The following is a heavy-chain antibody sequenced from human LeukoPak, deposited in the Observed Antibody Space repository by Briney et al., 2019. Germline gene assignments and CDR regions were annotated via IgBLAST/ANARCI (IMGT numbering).Heavy chain of an antibody. CDR3: VKELRYFDWLGALDY. D-gene: IGHD3-9*01. CDR2: ISSNGGST. J-gene: IGHJ4*02. CDR1: GLTFSSYV. V-gene: IGHV3-64D*06. Sequence: GGSLRLSCSASGLTFSSYVMHWVGQAPGKGLEYVSAISSNGGSTYYAGSVKGRFTISRDNSKNTLYLQMSSLRAEDTAVYYCVKELRYFDWLGALDYWGQGTLVTVSS.